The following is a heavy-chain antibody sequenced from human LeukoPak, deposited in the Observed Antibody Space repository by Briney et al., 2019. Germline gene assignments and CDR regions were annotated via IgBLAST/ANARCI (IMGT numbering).Heavy chain of an antibody. J-gene: IGHJ4*02. V-gene: IGHV1-18*01. Sequence: ASVKVSCKASGYTFTSYGFSWMRQAPGQGLEWMGWISAYNGNTNYAQELQGRVTMTTDTSTSTAYMELRSLRSDDTAVYYCARDKSYYYDSSGSFDYWGQGTLVTVSS. CDR1: GYTFTSYG. CDR2: ISAYNGNT. CDR3: ARDKSYYYDSSGSFDY. D-gene: IGHD3-22*01.